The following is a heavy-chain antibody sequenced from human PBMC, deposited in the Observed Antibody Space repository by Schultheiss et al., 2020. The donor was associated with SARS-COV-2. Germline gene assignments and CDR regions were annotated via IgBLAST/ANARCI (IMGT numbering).Heavy chain of an antibody. CDR1: GGSISSGSYY. CDR3: ARVWRKWLRLIDGWFDP. Sequence: SETLSLTCTVSGGSISSGSYYWSWIRQPPGKGLEWIGYIYYSGSTNYNPSLKSRVTISVDTSKNQFSLRLNSVTAADTAVYYCARVWRKWLRLIDGWFDPWGQGTLVTVSS. D-gene: IGHD5-12*01. V-gene: IGHV4-61*01. CDR2: IYYSGST. J-gene: IGHJ5*02.